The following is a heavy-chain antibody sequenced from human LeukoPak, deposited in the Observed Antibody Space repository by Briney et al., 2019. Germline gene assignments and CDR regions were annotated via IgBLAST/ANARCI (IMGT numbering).Heavy chain of an antibody. CDR1: GYTFTSYD. CDR2: MNPNSGNT. D-gene: IGHD3-10*01. Sequence: ASVKVSCKASGYTFTSYDIDWVRQATGQGLEWMGWMNPNSGNTGYAQKFQGRVTMTRNTSISTAYMELSSLRSEDTAVYYCARGGPFYYGSGSYRWFDPWGQGTLVTVSS. CDR3: ARGGPFYYGSGSYRWFDP. V-gene: IGHV1-8*01. J-gene: IGHJ5*02.